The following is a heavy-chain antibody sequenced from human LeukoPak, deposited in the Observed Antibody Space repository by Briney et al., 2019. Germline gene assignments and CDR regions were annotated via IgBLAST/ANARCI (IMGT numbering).Heavy chain of an antibody. D-gene: IGHD2-2*01. CDR1: GFTFSSYA. CDR3: AKDEGEAVVPAASNYMDV. V-gene: IGHV3-74*03. Sequence: GRSLRLSCAASGFTFSSYAMGWVRQAPGKGLVWVARINRDGSTTKYADSVKGRFTVSRDNAKNTLNLQMNSLRAEDTAVYYCAKDEGEAVVPAASNYMDVWGKGTTVTVSS. CDR2: INRDGSTT. J-gene: IGHJ6*03.